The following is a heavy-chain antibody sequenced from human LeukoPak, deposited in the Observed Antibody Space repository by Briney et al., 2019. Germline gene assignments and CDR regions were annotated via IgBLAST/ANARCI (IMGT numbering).Heavy chain of an antibody. J-gene: IGHJ4*02. CDR2: IYHSGST. Sequence: PSQTLSLTCAVSGGSISSGGYSWSWIRQPPGKGLEWIGYIYHSGSTYYNPSLKSRVTISVDTSKNQFSLKLSSVTAADTAVYYCARLVGWYSSGWYYFDYWGQGTMVTVSS. CDR1: GGSISSGGYS. CDR3: ARLVGWYSSGWYYFDY. V-gene: IGHV4-30-2*01. D-gene: IGHD6-19*01.